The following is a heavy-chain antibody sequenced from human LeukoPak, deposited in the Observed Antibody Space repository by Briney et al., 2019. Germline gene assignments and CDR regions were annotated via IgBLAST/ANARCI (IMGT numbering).Heavy chain of an antibody. CDR1: GFTFSSYN. CDR3: ARGDGDYVSMVSDY. Sequence: GGSLRLSCAASGFTFSSYNMNWVRQAPGKGLEWVSGVTGSGGTTYYADSVKGRFTVSRDNSKNTLYLQLNSLRAEDTAVYYCARGDGDYVSMVSDYWGQGTLVTVSS. D-gene: IGHD4-17*01. J-gene: IGHJ4*02. V-gene: IGHV3-23*01. CDR2: VTGSGGTT.